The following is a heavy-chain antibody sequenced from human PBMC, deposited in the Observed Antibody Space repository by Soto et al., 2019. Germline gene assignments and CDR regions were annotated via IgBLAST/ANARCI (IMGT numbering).Heavy chain of an antibody. CDR3: AREADYDFWSGYVPMDV. V-gene: IGHV3-48*01. J-gene: IGHJ6*04. CDR1: GFTFSSYS. CDR2: ISSSSSTI. D-gene: IGHD3-3*01. Sequence: GGSLRLSCAASGFTFSSYSMNWVRQAPGKGLEWVSYISSSSSTIYYADSVKGRFTISRDNAKNSLYLQMNSLRAEDTAVYYCAREADYDFWSGYVPMDVWGKGTTVTVSS.